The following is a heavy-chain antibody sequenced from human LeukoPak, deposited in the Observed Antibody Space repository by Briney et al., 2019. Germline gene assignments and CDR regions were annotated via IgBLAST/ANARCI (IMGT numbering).Heavy chain of an antibody. Sequence: GRSLRLSCAASGFSFSSHGMHWVRQAPGKGLEWVASIWSDGSNKYYADSVKGRFTISRDNSKNTLYLQINSLRAEDTAVYYCARARTSGSFCDYWGQGTLVTVSS. CDR3: ARARTSGSFCDY. D-gene: IGHD1-26*01. J-gene: IGHJ4*02. CDR2: IWSDGSNK. CDR1: GFSFSSHG. V-gene: IGHV3-33*01.